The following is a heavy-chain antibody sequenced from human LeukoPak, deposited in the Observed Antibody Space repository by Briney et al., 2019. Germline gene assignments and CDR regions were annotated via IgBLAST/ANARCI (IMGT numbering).Heavy chain of an antibody. CDR2: IYHSGST. CDR1: GGSISSGGYS. Sequence: PSQTLSLTCAVSGGSISSGGYSWSWIRQPPGKGLEWIGYIYHSGSTYYNPSLKSRVTISVDRSKNQFSLELSSVTAADTAVYYCARGMYCSSTSCHPWFDPWGQGTLVTVSS. J-gene: IGHJ5*02. V-gene: IGHV4-30-2*01. CDR3: ARGMYCSSTSCHPWFDP. D-gene: IGHD2-2*01.